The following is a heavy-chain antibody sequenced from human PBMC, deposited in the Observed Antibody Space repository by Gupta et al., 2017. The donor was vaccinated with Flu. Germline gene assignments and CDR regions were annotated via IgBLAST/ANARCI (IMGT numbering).Heavy chain of an antibody. CDR2: IYYSGST. CDR3: ARAPGYGGNSGYYYYGMDV. D-gene: IGHD4-23*01. Sequence: QVQLQESGPGLVKPSETLSLTCTVSGGSISSYYWSWLRQPPGKGLEWIGYIYYSGSTNYNPSLKSRVTISVDTSKNQFSLKLSSVTAADTAVYYCARAPGYGGNSGYYYYGMDVWGQGTTVTVSS. CDR1: GGSISSYY. V-gene: IGHV4-59*01. J-gene: IGHJ6*02.